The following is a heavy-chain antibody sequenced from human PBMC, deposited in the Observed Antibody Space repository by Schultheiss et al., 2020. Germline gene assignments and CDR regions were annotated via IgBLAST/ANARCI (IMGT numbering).Heavy chain of an antibody. Sequence: SETLSLTCTVSGGSISSGNYYWSWIRQPAGKGLEWIGEIYHSGSTNYNPSLKSRVTISVDRSKNQFSLKLTSVTAADTAVYYCARGSYGSGKGVFDYWGQGTLVTVSS. CDR1: GGSISSGNYY. CDR3: ARGSYGSGKGVFDY. D-gene: IGHD3-10*01. J-gene: IGHJ4*02. V-gene: IGHV4-61*10. CDR2: IYHSGST.